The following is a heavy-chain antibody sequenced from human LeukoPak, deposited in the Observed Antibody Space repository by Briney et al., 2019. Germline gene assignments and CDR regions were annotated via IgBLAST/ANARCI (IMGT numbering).Heavy chain of an antibody. V-gene: IGHV3-53*01. Sequence: GGSLRLSCAASGFTVSSNYMSWVRQAPGKGLEWVSVIYSGGSTYYADSVKGRFTISRDNSNNTVSLQMSSLRAEDTGVYYCACLNLWNGYHRPGEYFDSWGLGTLVTVFS. CDR2: IYSGGST. CDR3: ACLNLWNGYHRPGEYFDS. J-gene: IGHJ4*02. CDR1: GFTVSSNY. D-gene: IGHD3-3*01.